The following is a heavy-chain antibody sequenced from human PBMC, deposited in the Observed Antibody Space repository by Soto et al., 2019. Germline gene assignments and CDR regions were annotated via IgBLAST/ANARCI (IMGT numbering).Heavy chain of an antibody. Sequence: EVQLVESGGGLIQPGGSLRLSCAVSGFTVSNNYMSWVRQAPGKGLEGVSVIYSGGYTAYGDSVKGRFTISRNNSKNTPSPQINKRRAQGTGVFLGATAPGGGGYWGQGTLVTVSS. V-gene: IGHV3-53*01. J-gene: IGHJ4*02. CDR1: GFTVSNNY. D-gene: IGHD3-10*01. CDR2: IYSGGYT. CDR3: ATAPGGGGY.